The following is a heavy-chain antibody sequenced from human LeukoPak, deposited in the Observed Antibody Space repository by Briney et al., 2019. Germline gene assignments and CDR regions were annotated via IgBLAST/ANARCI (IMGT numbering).Heavy chain of an antibody. V-gene: IGHV4-39*01. D-gene: IGHD2-15*01. CDR1: GGSISSSSYY. J-gene: IGHJ4*02. Sequence: PSETLSLTCTVSGGSISSSSYYWGWIRQPPGKGLEWIGSIYYSGSTYYNPSLKSRVTISVDTSKNQFSLKLSSVTAADTAVYYCARKGGSWYYYNFDYWGQGTLVTVSS. CDR2: IYYSGST. CDR3: ARKGGSWYYYNFDY.